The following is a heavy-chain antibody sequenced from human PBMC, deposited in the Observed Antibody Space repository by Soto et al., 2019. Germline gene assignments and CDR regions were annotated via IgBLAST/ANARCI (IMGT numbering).Heavy chain of an antibody. V-gene: IGHV3-23*01. CDR1: GFTFSSYA. CDR2: ISGSGVST. J-gene: IGHJ4*02. CDR3: ARDNGYDAATLDY. Sequence: GGSLRLSCAASGFTFSSYAMSWVRQAPGKGLEWVSAISGSGVSTYYADSVKGRFTISRDNSKNTLYLQMNSLRAEDTAVYYCARDNGYDAATLDYWGQGTLVTVSS. D-gene: IGHD5-12*01.